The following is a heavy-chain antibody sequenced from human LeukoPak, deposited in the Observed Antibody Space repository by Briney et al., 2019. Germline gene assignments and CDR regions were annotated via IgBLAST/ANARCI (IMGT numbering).Heavy chain of an antibody. CDR2: INHSGST. J-gene: IGHJ4*02. V-gene: IGHV4-34*01. CDR1: GGPFSVYY. CDR3: ARGRSDYLRYYFDH. D-gene: IGHD3-22*01. Sequence: SEPLSLPCAVYGGPFSVYYWRWIPQPPGKGLEWIGEINHSGSTNYNPSLKSRVIISVDTSKNRFSLKLSSVTAADTAVYYCARGRSDYLRYYFDHWGQGTLVTVYS.